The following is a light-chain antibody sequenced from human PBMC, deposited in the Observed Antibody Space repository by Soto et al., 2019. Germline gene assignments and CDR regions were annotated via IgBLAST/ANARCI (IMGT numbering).Light chain of an antibody. Sequence: EMVMTQSPETLSVSPGERATLSCRASQSVSSNLAWYQQKPGQAPRLLIYGASTRATGIPARFSGSGSGTEFTLTISSLQSEDFAVYYCQQYDNWALTFGGGTKVEIK. CDR1: QSVSSN. CDR3: QQYDNWALT. V-gene: IGKV3-15*01. J-gene: IGKJ4*01. CDR2: GAS.